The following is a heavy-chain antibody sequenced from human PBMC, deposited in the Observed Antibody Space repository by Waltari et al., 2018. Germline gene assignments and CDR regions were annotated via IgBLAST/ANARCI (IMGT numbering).Heavy chain of an antibody. CDR1: GFPFSSSA. Sequence: EVQLVESGGGLVQPGGSLSLSCAASGFPFSSSAMCWVRQAPVKGLEWVSVISGSGYSTYYADSVKGRFTISRDNSKNTLYLQMNSLRAEDTAVYYCAKDFDIAAARGHFDYWGQGTLVTVSS. CDR3: AKDFDIAAARGHFDY. J-gene: IGHJ4*02. CDR2: ISGSGYST. V-gene: IGHV3-23*04. D-gene: IGHD6-13*01.